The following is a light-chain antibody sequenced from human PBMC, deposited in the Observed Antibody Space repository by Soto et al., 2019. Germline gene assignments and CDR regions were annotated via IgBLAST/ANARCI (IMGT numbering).Light chain of an antibody. J-gene: IGKJ3*01. CDR3: QQYNTYPS. CDR1: QPITNW. CDR2: KAS. V-gene: IGKV1-5*03. Sequence: DIQMTQSPSTLSASVGDRVTITCRASQPITNWLAWYQQKPGKVPKLLIYKASTLERDVPSRFDGSGYGTEFTLTISSLQPDDFAPYFCQQYNTYPSFGPGTKVYIE.